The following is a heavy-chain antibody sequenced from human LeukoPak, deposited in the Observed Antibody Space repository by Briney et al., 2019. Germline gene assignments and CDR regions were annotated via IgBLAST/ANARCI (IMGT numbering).Heavy chain of an antibody. CDR2: ISSSSSYI. D-gene: IGHD6-13*01. J-gene: IGHJ6*02. V-gene: IGHV3-21*01. Sequence: GGVLRLSRAATGFTFSSYSINLVPQAPGEGLGWVSSISSSSSYIYYADSVKGRFTISRDNAKNSLYLQMNSLRAEDTAVYYCAAAGDYYYYYGMDVWGQGTTVTVSS. CDR1: GFTFSSYS. CDR3: AAAGDYYYYYGMDV.